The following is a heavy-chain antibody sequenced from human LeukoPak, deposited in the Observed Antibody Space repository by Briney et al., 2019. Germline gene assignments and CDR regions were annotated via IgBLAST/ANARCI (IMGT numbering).Heavy chain of an antibody. D-gene: IGHD4-17*01. Sequence: PSETLSLTCAVSGYSISSGYYWGWIRQPPGKGLEWIANIYHSGSTYYNPSLKSRITISVDTSKNQCSLKLSAVTAADTAVYYCARPLSYGSWFDPWGQGTLVSVSS. CDR3: ARPLSYGSWFDP. CDR1: GYSISSGYY. CDR2: IYHSGST. J-gene: IGHJ5*02. V-gene: IGHV4-38-2*01.